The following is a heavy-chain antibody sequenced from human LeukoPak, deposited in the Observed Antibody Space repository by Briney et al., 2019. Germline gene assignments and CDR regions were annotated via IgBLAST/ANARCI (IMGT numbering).Heavy chain of an antibody. D-gene: IGHD3-22*01. V-gene: IGHV3-21*01. CDR1: GVTFTSFS. CDR2: INTVATYI. CDR3: ARLRRNGDSGGFYYYYDY. J-gene: IGHJ4*02. Sequence: GGSLRLSCAASGVTFTSFSFNWVCQAPGKGLEWVSSINTVATYIYYAYSVRGRFTISRDNAKNSVYLQMDSLRAEDTGVYYCARLRRNGDSGGFYYYYDYWGQGTLVTVSS.